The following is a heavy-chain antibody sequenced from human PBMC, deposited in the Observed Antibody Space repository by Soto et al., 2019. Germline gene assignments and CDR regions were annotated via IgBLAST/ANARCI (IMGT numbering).Heavy chain of an antibody. Sequence: QVQLVQSWAEEKKPGSSVRVSCQAPGGTFSSYGISWVRQAPGQGLEWMGGISPMVGMANYAERFQGRVTITADESTSTAHMEFRSLTSEDTATYYWAREGYNSGRDPLDIWGQGTMVTVSS. D-gene: IGHD6-19*01. J-gene: IGHJ3*02. CDR3: AREGYNSGRDPLDI. CDR1: GGTFSSYG. V-gene: IGHV1-69*01. CDR2: ISPMVGMA.